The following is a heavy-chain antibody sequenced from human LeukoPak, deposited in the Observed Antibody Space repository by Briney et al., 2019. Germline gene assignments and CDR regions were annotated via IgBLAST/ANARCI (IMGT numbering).Heavy chain of an antibody. D-gene: IGHD3-9*01. CDR2: IYYSGST. CDR3: ARTDPGEPYYDILTGYYFDY. CDR1: GGSISSSSYY. V-gene: IGHV4-39*01. J-gene: IGHJ4*02. Sequence: SETLSLTCTVSGGSISSSSYYWGWICQPPGKGLEWIGSIYYSGSTYYNPSLKSRVTISVDTSKNQFSLKLSSVTAADTAVYYCARTDPGEPYYDILTGYYFDYWGQGTLVTVSS.